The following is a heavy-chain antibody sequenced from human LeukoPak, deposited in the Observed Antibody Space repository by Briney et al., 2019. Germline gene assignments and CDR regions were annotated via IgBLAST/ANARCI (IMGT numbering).Heavy chain of an antibody. J-gene: IGHJ4*02. Sequence: PGGSLRLSCAASGFTFSSYAMHWVRQAPGKGLEWVAVISYDGSNKYYADSVKGRFTISRDNSKNTLYLQMSSLRAEDTAVYYCAREGGYNAFDYWGQGTLVTVSS. CDR3: AREGGYNAFDY. D-gene: IGHD5-24*01. CDR1: GFTFSSYA. V-gene: IGHV3-30-3*01. CDR2: ISYDGSNK.